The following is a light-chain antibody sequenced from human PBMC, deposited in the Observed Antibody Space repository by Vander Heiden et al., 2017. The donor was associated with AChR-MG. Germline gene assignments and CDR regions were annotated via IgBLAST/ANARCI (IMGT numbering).Light chain of an antibody. CDR2: DTS. CDR3: QQRSDWPPRSIT. V-gene: IGKV3-11*01. CDR1: QGVSSY. J-gene: IGKJ5*01. Sequence: EIVLTQSPAPLSSSPGERATLSCRASQGVSSYLAWYQQKPGQAPRLLIYDTSNRATDIPARFSGSGSGTDFTLTISSLDPEDFALYYCQQRSDWPPRSITFGQGTRLEIK.